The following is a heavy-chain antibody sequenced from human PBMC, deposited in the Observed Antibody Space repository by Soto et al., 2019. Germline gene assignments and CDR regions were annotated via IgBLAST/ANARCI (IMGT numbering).Heavy chain of an antibody. D-gene: IGHD3-16*02. Sequence: QVQLQQWGAGLLKPSETLSLTCAVYGGSVSGYYWSWIRQPPGKGLEWIGEINHSGSTNYNPSLKSRVTISVDTSKNQFSLKLSSVTAADTAVYYCARDRVYDYIWGSYPLDYWGQGTLVTVSS. CDR3: ARDRVYDYIWGSYPLDY. V-gene: IGHV4-34*01. CDR1: GGSVSGYY. J-gene: IGHJ4*02. CDR2: INHSGST.